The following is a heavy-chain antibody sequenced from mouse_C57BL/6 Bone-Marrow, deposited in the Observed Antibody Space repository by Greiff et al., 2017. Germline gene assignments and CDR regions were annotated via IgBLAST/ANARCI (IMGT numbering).Heavy chain of an antibody. J-gene: IGHJ1*03. CDR3: ARARRPWYFDV. CDR1: GYSITSGYY. V-gene: IGHV3-6*01. Sequence: EVQLQESGPGLVKPSQSLSLTCSVTGYSITSGYYWNWIRQFPGNKLEWMGYIRYDGSNNYNQSLKNRISFTRDTSKNQFFLKLNAVTTEDTATYYCARARRPWYFDVWGTGTTVTVSS. CDR2: IRYDGSN.